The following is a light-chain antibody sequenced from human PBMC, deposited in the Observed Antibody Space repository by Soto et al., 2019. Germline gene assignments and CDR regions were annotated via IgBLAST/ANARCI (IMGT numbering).Light chain of an antibody. CDR1: SSDVGDYNF. CDR3: GSFTTSRIWV. Sequence: QSALTQPPSASGSPGQSVTISCTGTSSDVGDYNFVSWYQQHPGSAPKLIIYEVTKRPSGVPDRFSGSKSGNTASLTVSGLQVEDEAEYFCGSFTTSRIWVFGGGTKLTVL. V-gene: IGLV2-8*01. J-gene: IGLJ3*02. CDR2: EVT.